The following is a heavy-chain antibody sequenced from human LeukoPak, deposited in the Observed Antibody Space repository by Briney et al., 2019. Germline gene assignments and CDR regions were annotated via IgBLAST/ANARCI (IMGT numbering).Heavy chain of an antibody. V-gene: IGHV3-53*01. CDR3: ARDRRSGLGHAFDI. CDR1: EFTVSSTY. CDR2: IYPGGSA. D-gene: IGHD3-3*01. Sequence: GGPLRLSCAASEFTVSSTYITWLRQAPGKGLEWVSVIYPGGSALYADSVQGRFTISRDISQNMVYLQINNLRAEDTAVYYCARDRRSGLGHAFDIWGQGTMVTVSS. J-gene: IGHJ3*02.